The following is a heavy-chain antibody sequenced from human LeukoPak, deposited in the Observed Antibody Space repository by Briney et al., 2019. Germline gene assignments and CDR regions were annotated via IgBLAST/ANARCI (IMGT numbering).Heavy chain of an antibody. J-gene: IGHJ3*02. CDR2: INPSGGST. Sequence: ASVKVSCKASGYTFTSYYMHWVRQAPGQGLEWMGIINPSGGSTSYAQKFQGRVTMTRDMSTSTVYMELSSLRSEDTAVYYCAGEQNYYDSSSAFDIWGQGTMVTVSS. CDR3: AGEQNYYDSSSAFDI. V-gene: IGHV1-46*01. CDR1: GYTFTSYY. D-gene: IGHD3-22*01.